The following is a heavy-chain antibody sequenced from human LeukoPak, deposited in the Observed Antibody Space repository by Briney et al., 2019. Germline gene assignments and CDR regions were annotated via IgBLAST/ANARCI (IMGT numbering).Heavy chain of an antibody. V-gene: IGHV3-15*01. CDR1: GFTFSNAW. J-gene: IGHJ4*02. CDR2: IKSKTDGGTT. Sequence: GGSLRLSCAASGFTFSNAWLNWVRQAPGKGLEWVGHIKSKTDGGTTDYAAPVKGRFTISRDDSKNTLFLQMNSLKTEDTAVYYCTLPWGSGSYYDYWGQGTMVTVSS. D-gene: IGHD3-10*01. CDR3: TLPWGSGSYYDY.